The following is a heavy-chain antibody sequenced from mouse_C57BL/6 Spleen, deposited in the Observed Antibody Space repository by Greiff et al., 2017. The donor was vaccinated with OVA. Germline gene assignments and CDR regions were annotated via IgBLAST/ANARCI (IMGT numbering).Heavy chain of an antibody. CDR1: GYTFTDYY. CDR2: INPNTGGT. D-gene: IGHD2-4*01. J-gene: IGHJ4*01. V-gene: IGHV1-26*01. Sequence: VQLQQSGPELVKPGASVKISCKASGYTFTDYYMNWVKQSHGKSLEWIGDINPNTGGTSYNQKFKGKATLTVDKSSSTAYMELRSLTSEDSAVDYCAKLDYDDGYAMDYWGQGTSVTVSS. CDR3: AKLDYDDGYAMDY.